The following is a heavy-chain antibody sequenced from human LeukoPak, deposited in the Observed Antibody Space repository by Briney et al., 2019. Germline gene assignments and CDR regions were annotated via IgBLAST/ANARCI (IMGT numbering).Heavy chain of an antibody. J-gene: IGHJ5*02. V-gene: IGHV3-21*01. CDR2: ISGGSTYI. Sequence: GGSLRLSCVASGFTFSIYNMNWVRQAPGKGLEWVSFISGGSTYISYAGSVKGRFSISRDNAKNSLYLQMNSLRAEDTALYYCTRGTGGSAWGQGTLVTVSS. CDR1: GFTFSIYN. CDR3: TRGTGGSA. D-gene: IGHD2-15*01.